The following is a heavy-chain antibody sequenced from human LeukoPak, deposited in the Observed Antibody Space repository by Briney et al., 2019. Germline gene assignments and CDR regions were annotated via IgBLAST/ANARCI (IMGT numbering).Heavy chain of an antibody. D-gene: IGHD2-2*01. V-gene: IGHV4-34*01. CDR3: ARGRLLVPTTMEGLDY. CDR2: INHSGST. Sequence: SETLSLTCAVYGGSFRDYYWIWIRQSPGKGLEWIGEINHSGSTNYNPSLKSRVTISVDTSKNQFSLRLTSVTAADTAVYYCARGRLLVPTTMEGLDYWGQGTLVTVSS. CDR1: GGSFRDYY. J-gene: IGHJ4*02.